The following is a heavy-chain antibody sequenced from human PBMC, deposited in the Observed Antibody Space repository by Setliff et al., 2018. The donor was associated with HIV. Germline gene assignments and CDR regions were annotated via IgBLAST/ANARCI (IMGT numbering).Heavy chain of an antibody. CDR2: IYYSGST. V-gene: IGHV4-39*07. CDR1: DGSISSSSYY. D-gene: IGHD1-26*01. CDR3: ARVEGATPDAFDI. J-gene: IGHJ3*02. Sequence: PSETLSLTCTVSDGSISSSSYYWGWIRQPPGKGLEWIGSIYYSGSTYYNPSLKSRVTISVDTSKNQFSLKLSSVTAADTAVYYCARVEGATPDAFDIWGQGTMVTVSS.